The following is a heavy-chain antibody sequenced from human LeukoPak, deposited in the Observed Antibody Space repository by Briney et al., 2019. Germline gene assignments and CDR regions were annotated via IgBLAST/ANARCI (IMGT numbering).Heavy chain of an antibody. J-gene: IGHJ4*02. V-gene: IGHV3-23*01. D-gene: IGHD1-26*01. Sequence: PGGTLRLSCADSGFTFSNYGMSWVRQAPGKGLEWVSAISGSGGSTYYADSVKGRFIISRDNSNNRLYLQMSGLTAADTAVYYCAKDRSIGTYYTFDHWGQGTLVTVSS. CDR1: GFTFSNYG. CDR3: AKDRSIGTYYTFDH. CDR2: ISGSGGST.